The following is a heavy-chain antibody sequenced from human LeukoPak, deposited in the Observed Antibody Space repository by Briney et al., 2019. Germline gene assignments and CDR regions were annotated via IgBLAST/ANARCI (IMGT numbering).Heavy chain of an antibody. Sequence: GGSLRLSCAGSGFIFNNYAMHWVRQPPGKGLEWVSGISWNSGSIDYADSVKGRFTISRDNAKNMVYLQMNSLRAEDTAVYFCARGRYYLDSWGQGTLVTVSS. CDR1: GFIFNNYA. J-gene: IGHJ4*02. CDR2: ISWNSGSI. D-gene: IGHD4-17*01. V-gene: IGHV3-9*01. CDR3: ARGRYYLDS.